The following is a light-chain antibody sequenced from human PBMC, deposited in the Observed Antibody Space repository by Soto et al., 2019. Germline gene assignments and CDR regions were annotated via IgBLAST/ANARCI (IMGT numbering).Light chain of an antibody. Sequence: QSALTQPASVSGSPGQSITISCTGTSSDVGNYKAVSWYQQYPGKAPKLIIYEGNKRPSGVSDRFSGSKFGNTASLTISGLQSEDEAAYYCCSYGGRKSVLVFGGGTKLTVL. V-gene: IGLV2-23*01. CDR2: EGN. CDR3: CSYGGRKSVLV. J-gene: IGLJ2*01. CDR1: SSDVGNYKA.